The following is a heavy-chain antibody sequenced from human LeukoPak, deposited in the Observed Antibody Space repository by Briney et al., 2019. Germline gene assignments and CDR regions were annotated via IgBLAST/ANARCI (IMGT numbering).Heavy chain of an antibody. CDR2: IIPIFGTA. J-gene: IGHJ3*02. V-gene: IGHV1-69*05. CDR1: GGTFSSYA. Sequence: SVKVSCKASGGTFSSYAISWVRQAPGQGLEWMGGIIPIFGTANYAQKFQGRVTITTDESTSTAYMELSSLRSEDTAVYYCAREVAVDTAMVDAFDIWGQVTMVTVSS. CDR3: AREVAVDTAMVDAFDI. D-gene: IGHD5-18*01.